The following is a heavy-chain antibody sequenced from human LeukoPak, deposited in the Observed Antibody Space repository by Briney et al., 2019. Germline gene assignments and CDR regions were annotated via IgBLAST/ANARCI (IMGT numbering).Heavy chain of an antibody. J-gene: IGHJ4*02. D-gene: IGHD5-12*01. CDR2: IYPGDSET. V-gene: IGHV5-51*01. CDR3: ARLRVAYTDYDAFVH. Sequence: GESLKISCKGSGYSFPTYWIGWVRQMPGKGLEWMGIIYPGDSETRYSPSFQGQVTISADKSISTAYLQWSSLKASDTAMYYCARLRVAYTDYDAFVHWGQGTLVTVSS. CDR1: GYSFPTYW.